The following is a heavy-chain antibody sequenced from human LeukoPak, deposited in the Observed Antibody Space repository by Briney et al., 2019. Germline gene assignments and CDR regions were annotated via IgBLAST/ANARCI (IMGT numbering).Heavy chain of an antibody. CDR2: INTNTGNP. D-gene: IGHD4-17*01. J-gene: IGHJ6*03. CDR1: GYTFTSYA. V-gene: IGHV7-4-1*02. CDR3: AREDYGDPYYYYYYMDV. Sequence: ASVEVSCKASGYTFTSYAMNWVRQAPGQGLEWMGWINTNTGNPTYAQGFTGRFVFSLDTSVSTAYLQISSLKAEDTAVYYCAREDYGDPYYYYYYMDVWGKGTTVTVSS.